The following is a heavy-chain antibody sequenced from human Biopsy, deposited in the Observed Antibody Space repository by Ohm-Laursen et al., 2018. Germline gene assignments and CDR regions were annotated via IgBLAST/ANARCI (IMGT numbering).Heavy chain of an antibody. Sequence: GTLSLTCAVSGYSISSGYYWGWIRQPPGKGLEWIGSIYHSGSTYYNPSLKSRVTISVDTSKNQFSLKLSSVTAADAAGYYCARGQALKSFDYWGQGTLVTVSS. CDR3: ARGQALKSFDY. CDR1: GYSISSGYY. J-gene: IGHJ4*02. CDR2: IYHSGST. V-gene: IGHV4-38-2*01.